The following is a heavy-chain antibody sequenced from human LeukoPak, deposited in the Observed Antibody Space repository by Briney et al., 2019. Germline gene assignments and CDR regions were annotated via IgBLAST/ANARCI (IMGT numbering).Heavy chain of an antibody. CDR3: ARVGSGWYRTLDY. CDR2: IIPIFGTA. Sequence: SVKVSCKASGGTFSSYAISWVRQAPGQGLEWMGGIIPIFGTANYAQKFQGRVTITADKSTSTAYMELSSLRSEDTAVYYCARVGSGWYRTLDYWGQGTLVTVSS. D-gene: IGHD6-19*01. CDR1: GGTFSSYA. V-gene: IGHV1-69*06. J-gene: IGHJ4*02.